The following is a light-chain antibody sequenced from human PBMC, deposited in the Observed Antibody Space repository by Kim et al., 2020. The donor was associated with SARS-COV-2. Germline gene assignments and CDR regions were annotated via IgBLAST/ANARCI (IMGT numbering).Light chain of an antibody. J-gene: IGKJ1*01. Sequence: EIVVTQSPVTLSVSPGERAALSCRASQGISSNLAWYQRKPGQAPRLLLSGASTRATGTPARFSGGGSGTEFTLTISSLQSEDFAVYYCQQYHNWPPTFGQGTKVESK. CDR2: GAS. V-gene: IGKV3D-15*01. CDR1: QGISSN. CDR3: QQYHNWPPT.